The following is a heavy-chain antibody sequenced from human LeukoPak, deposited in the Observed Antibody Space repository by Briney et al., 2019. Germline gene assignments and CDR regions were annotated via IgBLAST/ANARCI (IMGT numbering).Heavy chain of an antibody. D-gene: IGHD2/OR15-2a*01. CDR1: GFSISSYY. CDR3: ARSLQYGNSNYYYCGMDV. Sequence: KASETLSLTCAVSGFSISSYYWSWVRQAPGKGLEWIWDIYYSGSTDYNPSLKGRVTISEDTTKIQCYLKLNSATAADTAVYYCARSLQYGNSNYYYCGMDVWGQGTTVTVSS. J-gene: IGHJ6*02. V-gene: IGHV4-59*01. CDR2: IYYSGST.